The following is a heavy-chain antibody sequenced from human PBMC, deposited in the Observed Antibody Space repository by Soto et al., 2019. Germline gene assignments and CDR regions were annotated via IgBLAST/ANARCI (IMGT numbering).Heavy chain of an antibody. V-gene: IGHV3-30*18. J-gene: IGHJ4*02. D-gene: IGHD5-12*01. Sequence: QVQLVESGGGVVQPGRSLRLSCAASGFTFNSYGMHWVRQAPGKGLEWVAVISYDGSNKYYADSVKGRFTISRDNSKNTLYLQMNSLRAEDTAVYYCAKLQGVATTEFDYWGQGTLVTVSS. CDR3: AKLQGVATTEFDY. CDR1: GFTFNSYG. CDR2: ISYDGSNK.